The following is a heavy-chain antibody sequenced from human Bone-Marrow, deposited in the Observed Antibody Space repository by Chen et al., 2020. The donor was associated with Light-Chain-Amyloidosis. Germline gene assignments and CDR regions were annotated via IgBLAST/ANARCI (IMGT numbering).Heavy chain of an antibody. CDR1: GYSISSGYY. CDR2: IYHSGST. V-gene: IGHV4-38-2*02. J-gene: IGHJ3*02. D-gene: IGHD7-27*01. CDR3: ARDLNWGWTFGAFDI. Sequence: QVQLQESGPRLVKPSETLSLTCAVSGYSISSGYYWGWIRQPPGKGLEWIGSIYHSGSTYYNPSLKSRVTISVDTSKNQFSLKLSSVTAADTAVYYCARDLNWGWTFGAFDIWGQGTMVTVSS.